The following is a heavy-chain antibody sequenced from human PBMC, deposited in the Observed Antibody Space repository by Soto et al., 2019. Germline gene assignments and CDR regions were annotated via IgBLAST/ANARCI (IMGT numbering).Heavy chain of an antibody. Sequence: QITLNESGPTVVRPTETLTLTCRFSGFSLTTSGVGVGWVRQSPGKAPEWLALIHWDDDKRYSESLKSRLTITKDTTKNQVVLTVANLDPTDTATYYCAHRVLRTVFGLVTTTAIYFDFWGQGTPVAVSS. V-gene: IGHV2-5*02. J-gene: IGHJ4*02. CDR1: GFSLTTSGVG. CDR2: IHWDDDK. CDR3: AHRVLRTVFGLVTTTAIYFDF. D-gene: IGHD3-3*01.